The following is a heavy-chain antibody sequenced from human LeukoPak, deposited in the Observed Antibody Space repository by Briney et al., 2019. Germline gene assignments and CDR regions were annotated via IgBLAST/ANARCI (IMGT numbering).Heavy chain of an antibody. CDR1: GGSISSGSYY. CDR2: IYTSGST. V-gene: IGHV4-61*02. D-gene: IGHD2-2*01. CDR3: ARGPYIVVVSAANSWFDP. J-gene: IGHJ5*02. Sequence: PSQTLSLTCTVSGGSISSGSYYWSWIRQPAGKGLEWIGRIYTSGSTNYNPSLKSRVTISVDTSKNQFSLKLSSVTAADTAVYYCARGPYIVVVSAANSWFDPGGQGTLVTVSS.